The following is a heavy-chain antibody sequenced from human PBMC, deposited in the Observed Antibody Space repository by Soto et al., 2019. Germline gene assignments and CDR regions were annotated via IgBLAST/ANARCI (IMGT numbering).Heavy chain of an antibody. CDR3: ARDLAVAGGTIYYYYGMDV. CDR1: GFTFSSYW. D-gene: IGHD6-19*01. J-gene: IGHJ6*02. Sequence: EVQLVESGGGLVQPGGSLRLSCAASGFTFSSYWMSWVRQAPGKGLEWVANIKQDGSEKYYVDSVKGRFTISRDNAKNSLYLQMNSLRAEDTAVYYCARDLAVAGGTIYYYYGMDVWGQGTTVTVSS. CDR2: IKQDGSEK. V-gene: IGHV3-7*03.